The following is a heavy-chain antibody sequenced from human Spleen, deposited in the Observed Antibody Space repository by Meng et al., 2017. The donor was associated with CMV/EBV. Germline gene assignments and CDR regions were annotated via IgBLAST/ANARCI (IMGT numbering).Heavy chain of an antibody. CDR2: ISAYNGNT. J-gene: IGHJ6*02. Sequence: KVSCKASGGTFSSYAISWVRQAPGQGLEWMGWISAYNGNTNYAQKLQGRVTMTTDTSTSTAYMELRSLRSDDTAVYYCAREHDCSSTSCYPYYYYGMDVWGQGTTVTVSS. CDR1: GGTFSSYA. D-gene: IGHD2-2*01. V-gene: IGHV1-18*01. CDR3: AREHDCSSTSCYPYYYYGMDV.